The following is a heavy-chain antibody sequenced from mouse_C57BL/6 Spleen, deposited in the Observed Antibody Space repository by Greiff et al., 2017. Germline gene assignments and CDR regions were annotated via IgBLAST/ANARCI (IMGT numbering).Heavy chain of an antibody. Sequence: QVQLQQSGAELVRPGASVTLSCKASGYTFTDYEMHWVKQTPVHGLEWIGAIDPETGGTAYNQKFKGKAILTADKSSSTAYMELRSLTSEDSAVYYCTSPVGYARDYWGQGTSVTVSS. CDR3: TSPVGYARDY. V-gene: IGHV1-15*01. CDR1: GYTFTDYE. D-gene: IGHD1-1*02. CDR2: IDPETGGT. J-gene: IGHJ4*01.